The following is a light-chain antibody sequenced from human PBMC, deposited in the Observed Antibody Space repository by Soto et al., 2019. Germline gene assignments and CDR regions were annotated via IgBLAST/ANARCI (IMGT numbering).Light chain of an antibody. J-gene: IGKJ4*01. CDR2: FAS. Sequence: DTQMTQSPTTLSASVGDRVTITCRASQSISNWLAWYQQKPGKAPNLLIYFASTLQSGVPSRFSGSGSGAEFTLTISSLQPDDFATYYCQQYYTSPLTFGGGTNVDIK. V-gene: IGKV1-5*03. CDR3: QQYYTSPLT. CDR1: QSISNW.